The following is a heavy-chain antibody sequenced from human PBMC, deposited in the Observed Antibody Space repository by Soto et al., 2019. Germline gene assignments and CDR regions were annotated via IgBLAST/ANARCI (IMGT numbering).Heavy chain of an antibody. CDR1: GGSFSGYY. Sequence: SETLSLTCAVYGGSFSGYYWSWIRQPPGKGLEWIGEINHSGSTNYNPSLMSRVTLSVDTSKNQFSLKLRSVTAADTAVYYCARLGVAGTAFDIWGQGTMVTVSS. V-gene: IGHV4-34*01. CDR3: ARLGVAGTAFDI. D-gene: IGHD6-19*01. CDR2: INHSGST. J-gene: IGHJ3*02.